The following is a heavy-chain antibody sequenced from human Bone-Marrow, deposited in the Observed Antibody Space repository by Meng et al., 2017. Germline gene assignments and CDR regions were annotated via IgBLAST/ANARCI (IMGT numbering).Heavy chain of an antibody. D-gene: IGHD2/OR15-2a*01. J-gene: IGHJ5*02. CDR1: GGSISSGGYS. CDR2: IYHSGST. Sequence: QLQLQESGSGLVKPSQTLSLTCPVSGGSISSGGYSWSWIRQPPGKGLEWIGYIYHSGSTHYNPSLKSRVIMSVDTSKNQFSLKLYSVTAADTAVYYCARARTTNQSKYRNAYNWFNPWGQGTLVTVSS. V-gene: IGHV4-30-2*01. CDR3: ARARTTNQSKYRNAYNWFNP.